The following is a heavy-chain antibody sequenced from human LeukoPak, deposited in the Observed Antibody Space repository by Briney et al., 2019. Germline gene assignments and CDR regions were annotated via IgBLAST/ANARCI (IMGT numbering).Heavy chain of an antibody. D-gene: IGHD2-2*01. Sequence: ASVKVSCKASQYSFSDYAIHWVRQAPGQRLEWMGRINPNSGDTNYAQKFQGRVTMTRDTSISTAYMELSRLRSDDTAVYYCARDYCSSTSCLFDYWGQRTLVSVSS. CDR3: ARDYCSSTSCLFDY. V-gene: IGHV1-2*06. CDR2: INPNSGDT. CDR1: QYSFSDYA. J-gene: IGHJ4*02.